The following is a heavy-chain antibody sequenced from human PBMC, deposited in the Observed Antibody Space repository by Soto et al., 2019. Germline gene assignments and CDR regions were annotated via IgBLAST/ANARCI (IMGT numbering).Heavy chain of an antibody. CDR3: ARDRLVKTEPIGFDP. CDR2: INPSGGST. J-gene: IGHJ5*02. D-gene: IGHD6-6*01. V-gene: IGHV1-46*03. Sequence: GASVKVSCKASGYTFTSYYMHWVRQAPGKGLEWMGIINPSGGSTSYAQKFQGRVTMTRDTSTSTVYMELSSLRSEDTAVYYCARDRLVKTEPIGFDPWGQGTLVTVSS. CDR1: GYTFTSYY.